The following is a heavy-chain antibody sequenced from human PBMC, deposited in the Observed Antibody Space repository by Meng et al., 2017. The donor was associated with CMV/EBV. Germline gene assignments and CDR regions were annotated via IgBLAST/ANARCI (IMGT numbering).Heavy chain of an antibody. D-gene: IGHD6-13*01. Sequence: QVVEPGGGLGKPGGSRRLSCAASGYTVSIYGKNWVRKAQGKGLEWVSTISSSSSYIYYADSVKGRFTISRDNAKNSLYLQMNSLRAEDTAVYYCARDSSSWYCDYWGQGTLVTVSS. CDR3: ARDSSSWYCDY. CDR2: ISSSSSYI. V-gene: IGHV3-21*01. CDR1: GYTVSIYG. J-gene: IGHJ4*02.